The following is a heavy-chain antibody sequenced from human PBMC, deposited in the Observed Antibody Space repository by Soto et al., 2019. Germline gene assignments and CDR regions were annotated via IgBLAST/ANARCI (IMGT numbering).Heavy chain of an antibody. Sequence: EVQVVESGGGLVKPGGSLRLSCAASGLSFVDAWMNWVRQAPGKGLEWGGRIRSYPAGGTTDYATPVKGRFSISRDDSKNTVYLQMSSLKTDDTAVYYCSADLPGGYSNFFDYWGQGALVTVSS. CDR1: GLSFVDAW. CDR3: SADLPGGYSNFFDY. D-gene: IGHD4-4*01. CDR2: IRSYPAGGTT. J-gene: IGHJ4*02. V-gene: IGHV3-15*07.